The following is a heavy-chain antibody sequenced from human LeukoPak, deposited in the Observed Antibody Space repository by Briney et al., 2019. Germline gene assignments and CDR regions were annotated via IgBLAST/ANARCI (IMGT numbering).Heavy chain of an antibody. J-gene: IGHJ3*02. Sequence: PSETLSLTCAVSGGSISSGGYYWRWIRQHPGKGLEWIGYIYYSGSTYYNPSLKSRVTISVDTSKNQFSLKLSSVTAADTAVYYCARDGGATSAFDIWGQGTMVTVSS. CDR3: ARDGGATSAFDI. V-gene: IGHV4-31*11. D-gene: IGHD1-26*01. CDR1: GGSISSGGYY. CDR2: IYYSGST.